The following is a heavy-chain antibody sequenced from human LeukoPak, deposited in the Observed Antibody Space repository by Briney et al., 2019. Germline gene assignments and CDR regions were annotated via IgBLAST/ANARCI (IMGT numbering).Heavy chain of an antibody. CDR1: GFTFSTYV. D-gene: IGHD3-22*01. Sequence: PGGSLRLSCAASGFTFSTYVMSWVRQAPGKGLEWVSSISGRGGNTYYADSVKGRFTISRDNSKNTLYLQMNSLRAEDTAVYYCARQQYYYDSSGPDYYYYYMDVWGKGTTVTVSS. CDR3: ARQQYYYDSSGPDYYYYYMDV. CDR2: ISGRGGNT. V-gene: IGHV3-23*01. J-gene: IGHJ6*03.